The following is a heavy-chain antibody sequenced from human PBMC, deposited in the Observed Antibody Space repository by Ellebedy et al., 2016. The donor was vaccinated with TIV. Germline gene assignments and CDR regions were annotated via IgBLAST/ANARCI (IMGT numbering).Heavy chain of an antibody. CDR1: GFTFTYYA. D-gene: IGHD2-21*02. Sequence: GESLKISCAASGFTFTYYALHWVRQAPGKGLEWMAVLSYGSGSYKYYADSVKGRFTISRDNSKNTLYLQMNTLRGEDTAVYYCARARSHCNGGDCDRSIDFWGQGTLVTVSS. V-gene: IGHV3-30-3*01. CDR2: LSYGSGSYK. CDR3: ARARSHCNGGDCDRSIDF. J-gene: IGHJ4*02.